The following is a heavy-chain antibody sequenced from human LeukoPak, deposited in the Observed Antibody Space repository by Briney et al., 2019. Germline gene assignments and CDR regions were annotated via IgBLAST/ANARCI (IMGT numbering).Heavy chain of an antibody. CDR1: GGSFSGYY. J-gene: IGHJ1*01. CDR2: INHSGST. D-gene: IGHD2-2*02. CDR3: ASPVYPGPQYFQH. V-gene: IGHV4-34*01. Sequence: SETLSLTCAVYGGSFSGYYWSWIRQPPGKGLEWIGEINHSGSTNYNPSLKSRVTISVDTSENQFSLKLSSVTAADTAVYYCASPVYPGPQYFQHWGQGTLVTVSS.